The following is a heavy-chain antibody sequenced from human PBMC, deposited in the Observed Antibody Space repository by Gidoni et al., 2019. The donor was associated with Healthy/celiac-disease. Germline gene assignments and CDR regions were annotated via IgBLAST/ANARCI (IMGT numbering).Heavy chain of an antibody. CDR3: ARGGFFYCSSTSCYAD. V-gene: IGHV4-39*07. Sequence: STYYNPSLKSRVTISVDTSKNQFSLKLSSVTAADTAVYYCARGGFFYCSSTSCYADWGQGTLVTVSS. J-gene: IGHJ4*02. CDR2: ST. D-gene: IGHD2-2*01.